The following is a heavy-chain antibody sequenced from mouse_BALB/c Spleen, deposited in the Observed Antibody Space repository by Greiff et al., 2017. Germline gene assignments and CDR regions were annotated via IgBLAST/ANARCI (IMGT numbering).Heavy chain of an antibody. J-gene: IGHJ3*01. CDR2: INSNGGST. CDR3: ARVYDGYSLAY. CDR1: GFTFSSYG. D-gene: IGHD2-3*01. Sequence: VMLVESGGGLVQPGGSLKLSCAASGFTFSSYGMSWVRQTPDKRLELVATINSNGGSTYYPDSVKGRFTISRDNAKNTLYLQMSSLKSEDTAMYYCARVYDGYSLAYWGQGTLVTVSA. V-gene: IGHV5-6-3*01.